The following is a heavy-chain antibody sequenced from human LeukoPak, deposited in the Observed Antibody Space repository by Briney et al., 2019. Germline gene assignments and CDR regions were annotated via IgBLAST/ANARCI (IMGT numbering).Heavy chain of an antibody. CDR3: ATGSSQNP. Sequence: MTSETLSLTCAVSGGSVTSNNWWSWVRQPPGKGLEWIGEIYHTGSTNYSPSLRNRVTMSVDRSKNQFSLRLTSVTAADTAVYYCATGSSQNPWGRGTLVTVSS. J-gene: IGHJ5*02. V-gene: IGHV4-4*02. D-gene: IGHD1-14*01. CDR1: GGSVTSNNW. CDR2: IYHTGST.